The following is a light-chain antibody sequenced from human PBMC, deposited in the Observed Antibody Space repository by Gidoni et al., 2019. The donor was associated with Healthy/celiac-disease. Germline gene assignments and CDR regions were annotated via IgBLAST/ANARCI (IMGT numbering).Light chain of an antibody. CDR2: AAS. J-gene: IGKJ5*01. V-gene: IGKV1-39*01. Sequence: DIQMTQSPSSLSASVGDRVTITCRASQSISSYLNWYQQKPGKAPKFLIYAASSLQSGVPSRFSGSGSGTDFTLTISSLQPEDFSTYYCQQSCSTPITFGQXTRLEIK. CDR3: QQSCSTPIT. CDR1: QSISSY.